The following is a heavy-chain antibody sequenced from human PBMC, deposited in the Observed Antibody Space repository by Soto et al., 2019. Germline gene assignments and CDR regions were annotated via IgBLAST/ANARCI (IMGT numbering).Heavy chain of an antibody. CDR2: MNPNSGDK. V-gene: IGHV1-8*01. Sequence: ASKKVSCKASCYTFASYNIYWVRPVTLQGLELMGWMNPNSGDKGYAQKFLDRVIMTRDTTIKTAYLELTSLTSEDTAVYYCARGGRYLEWFPWFDPWGQGTLVTVSS. CDR1: CYTFASYN. CDR3: ARGGRYLEWFPWFDP. J-gene: IGHJ5*02. D-gene: IGHD3-3*01.